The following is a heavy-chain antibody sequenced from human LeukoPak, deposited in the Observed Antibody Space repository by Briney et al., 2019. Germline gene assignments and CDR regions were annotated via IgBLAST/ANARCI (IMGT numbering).Heavy chain of an antibody. J-gene: IGHJ4*02. Sequence: GGSLRLSCAASGFTFSNYAIHWVRQAPGKGLEWVTLIYSAGTTFYADSVKGRFTISRDNSKNTLYLQMNSLRAEDTAVYYCASVGYFPYWGQGTLVTVSS. CDR2: IYSAGTT. CDR3: ASVGYFPY. CDR1: GFTFSNYA. D-gene: IGHD2/OR15-2a*01. V-gene: IGHV3-NL1*01.